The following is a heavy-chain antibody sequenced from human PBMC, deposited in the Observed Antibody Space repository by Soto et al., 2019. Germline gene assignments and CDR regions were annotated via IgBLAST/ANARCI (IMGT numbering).Heavy chain of an antibody. CDR3: ARAPLYDYIWGSYRKKDAPWFDP. V-gene: IGHV4-34*01. CDR2: INHSGST. CDR1: GGSFSGYY. Sequence: SETLSLTCAVYGGSFSGYYWSWIRQPPGKGLEWIGEINHSGSTNYNPSLKSRVTISVDTSKNQFSLKLSSVTAADTAVYYCARAPLYDYIWGSYRKKDAPWFDPWGQGTLVTVSS. D-gene: IGHD3-16*02. J-gene: IGHJ5*02.